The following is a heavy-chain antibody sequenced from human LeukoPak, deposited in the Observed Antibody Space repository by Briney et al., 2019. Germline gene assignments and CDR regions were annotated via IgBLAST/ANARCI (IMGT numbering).Heavy chain of an antibody. CDR2: ISYSGST. CDR1: GVSFRSTGYY. Sequence: PSQTLSLTCTVSGVSFRSTGYYWSWIRQHPGKGLEWIGYISYSGSTNYNPSLKGRLTISVDSSKDRFSLKLSSVTAEDTAVYYCARAGYGDPHFDFWGQGTLVTVSS. J-gene: IGHJ4*02. V-gene: IGHV4-31*03. CDR3: ARAGYGDPHFDF. D-gene: IGHD4-17*01.